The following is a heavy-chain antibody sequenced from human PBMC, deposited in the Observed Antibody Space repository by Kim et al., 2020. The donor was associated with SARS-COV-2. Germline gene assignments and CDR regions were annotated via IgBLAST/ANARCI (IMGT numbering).Heavy chain of an antibody. Sequence: SETLSLTCTVSGGSISSSSYYWGWIRQPPGKGLEWIGSIYYSGSTYYNPSLKSRVTISVDTSKNQFSLKLSSVTAADTAVYYCARPHDYGGNSDSFGMDVWGQGTTVTVSS. V-gene: IGHV4-39*01. D-gene: IGHD4-17*01. J-gene: IGHJ6*02. CDR1: GGSISSSSYY. CDR3: ARPHDYGGNSDSFGMDV. CDR2: IYYSGST.